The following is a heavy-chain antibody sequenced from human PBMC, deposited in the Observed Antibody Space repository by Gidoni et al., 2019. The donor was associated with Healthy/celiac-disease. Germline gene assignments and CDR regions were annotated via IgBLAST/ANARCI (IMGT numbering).Heavy chain of an antibody. CDR2: IGTDGDT. V-gene: IGHV3-13*01. CDR1: GFPFTIYD. CDR3: AISCEDDVWGSSYWYFDL. J-gene: IGHJ2*01. Sequence: EVPLVEWGGGLVPPGGYLRLYCAASGFPFTIYDMHWVRQATGKCLELGSGIGTDGDTCYPGYFKGWFNSTIANAKNSLYLKMYSLRAGVTAVDYCAISCEDDVWGSSYWYFDLWGRGTLVTVSS. D-gene: IGHD3-16*01.